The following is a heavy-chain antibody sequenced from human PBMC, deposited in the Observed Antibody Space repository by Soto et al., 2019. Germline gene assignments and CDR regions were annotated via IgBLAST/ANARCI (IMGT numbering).Heavy chain of an antibody. CDR2: ISGRGGDT. D-gene: IGHD1-26*01. CDR3: AKDRFGIVGPVDY. CDR1: GLIFSDYA. V-gene: IGHV3-23*01. Sequence: EVQLLESGGNLVQPGGSLRLSCAASGLIFSDYAMSWVRQAPGKGLECVACISGRGGDTFYADSVKGRFTISRDNSKNTLSLHMISLRVDDTAVYFCAKDRFGIVGPVDYWGQGTLVTVSS. J-gene: IGHJ4*02.